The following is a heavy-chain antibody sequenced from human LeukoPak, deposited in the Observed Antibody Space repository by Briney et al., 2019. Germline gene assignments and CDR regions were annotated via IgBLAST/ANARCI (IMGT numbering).Heavy chain of an antibody. CDR3: ARSEHDSSGYFRRPTGKYYFDY. CDR1: SGSISTSNYY. D-gene: IGHD3-22*01. CDR2: INHSGST. V-gene: IGHV4-39*07. Sequence: KTSETLSLTCTVSSGSISTSNYYWGWIRQPPGKGLEWIGEINHSGSTNYNPSLKSRVTISVDTSKNQFSLKLSSVTAADTAVYYCARSEHDSSGYFRRPTGKYYFDYWGQGTLVTVSS. J-gene: IGHJ4*02.